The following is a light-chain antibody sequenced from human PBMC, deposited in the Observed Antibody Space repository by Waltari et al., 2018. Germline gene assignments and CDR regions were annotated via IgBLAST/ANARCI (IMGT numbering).Light chain of an antibody. J-gene: IGLJ1*01. CDR1: QSPVVTFPF. V-gene: IGLV2-14*01. CDR2: EVS. Sequence: QPPRPHPAPVSGPPGKSLPIPSPGTQSPVVTFPFFPWYQQHPGKAPHLIIYEVSNRPSGISNRFSASKSGNTASLTISGLQAEDEADYYCSSYTTSSAPGVFGTGTRVTVL. CDR3: SSYTTSSAPGV.